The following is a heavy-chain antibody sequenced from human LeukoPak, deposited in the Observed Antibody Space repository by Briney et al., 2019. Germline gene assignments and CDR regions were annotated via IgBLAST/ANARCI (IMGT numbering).Heavy chain of an antibody. CDR1: GGSFSGYY. CDR3: ARGSNYYDSGKGWFDP. D-gene: IGHD3-10*01. Sequence: SETLSLTCAVYGGSFSGYYLSWIRQPPGKGLDWIGEINHSGSTNYNPSLKSRVTISVDTSKNQFSLKLSSVTAADTAVYYCARGSNYYDSGKGWFDPWGQGTLVTVSS. CDR2: INHSGST. J-gene: IGHJ5*02. V-gene: IGHV4-34*01.